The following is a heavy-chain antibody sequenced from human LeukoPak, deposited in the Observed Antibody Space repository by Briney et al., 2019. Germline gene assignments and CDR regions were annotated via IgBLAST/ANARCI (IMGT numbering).Heavy chain of an antibody. CDR1: GYTFTSYY. CDR3: ARDLGYCSGGSCYDFDY. J-gene: IGHJ4*02. CDR2: IIPIFGTA. Sequence: GASVKVSCKASGYTFTSYYMHWVRQAPGQGLEWMGGIIPIFGTANYAQKFQGRVTITADESTSTAYTELSSLRSEDTAVYYCARDLGYCSGGSCYDFDYWGQGTLVTVSS. D-gene: IGHD2-15*01. V-gene: IGHV1-69*13.